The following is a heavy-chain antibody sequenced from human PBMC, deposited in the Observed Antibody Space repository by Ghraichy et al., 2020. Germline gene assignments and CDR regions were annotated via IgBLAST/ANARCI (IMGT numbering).Heavy chain of an antibody. V-gene: IGHV3-23*01. Sequence: GGSLRLSCAASGFTFSSYAMSWVRQAPGKGLEWISALRGSGGSTYYAASVKGRFTISRDNSKNILYLQMNSLRAEDTAVYYCAKEASGYHNFDCWGQGTLVTVSS. D-gene: IGHD5-12*01. CDR1: GFTFSSYA. CDR2: LRGSGGST. J-gene: IGHJ4*02. CDR3: AKEASGYHNFDC.